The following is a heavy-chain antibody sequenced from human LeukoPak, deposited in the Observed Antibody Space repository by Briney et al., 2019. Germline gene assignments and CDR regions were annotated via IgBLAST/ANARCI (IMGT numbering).Heavy chain of an antibody. CDR2: ISSTSKYI. Sequence: GGSLRLSCEASGFTFSTFGMNWVRQAPGKGLEWVSSISSTSKYIHYADSVKGRFTISRDNAKNSLYLQMNSLRDDDTAVYFCARDRAWIQLMPDYWGQGTLVAVSP. D-gene: IGHD5-18*01. V-gene: IGHV3-21*01. J-gene: IGHJ4*02. CDR1: GFTFSTFG. CDR3: ARDRAWIQLMPDY.